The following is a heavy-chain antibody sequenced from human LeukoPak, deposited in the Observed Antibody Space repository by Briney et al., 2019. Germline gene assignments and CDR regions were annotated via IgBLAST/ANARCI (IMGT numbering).Heavy chain of an antibody. J-gene: IGHJ4*02. CDR2: IIHSGNS. CDR1: GGSFSDYY. D-gene: IGHD5-24*01. V-gene: IGHV4-34*12. Sequence: SETLSLTCAVYGGSFSDYYWSWIRQSPGKGLEWIGEIIHSGNSNYNASLKSRVAISVDTTKNQFSLKLSAVTAADTAVYYCARRARFGDGWVFDYWGQGTLVTVSS. CDR3: ARRARFGDGWVFDY.